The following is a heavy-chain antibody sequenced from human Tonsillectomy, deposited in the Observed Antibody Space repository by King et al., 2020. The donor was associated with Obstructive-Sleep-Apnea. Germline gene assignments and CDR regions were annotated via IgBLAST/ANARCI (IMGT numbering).Heavy chain of an antibody. J-gene: IGHJ4*02. Sequence: QLQESGPGLVKPSETLSLTCTVSGGSITNYYWSWIRQPPGKGLEWIGYMYYSGNTNFNPSLKSRVTISADTSKSLFSLRLSSVTAADTAVYYCARHRGVEDYGGYGDYFDYWGQGTLVTVSS. CDR1: GGSITNYY. V-gene: IGHV4-59*08. CDR2: MYYSGNT. D-gene: IGHD5-12*01. CDR3: ARHRGVEDYGGYGDYFDY.